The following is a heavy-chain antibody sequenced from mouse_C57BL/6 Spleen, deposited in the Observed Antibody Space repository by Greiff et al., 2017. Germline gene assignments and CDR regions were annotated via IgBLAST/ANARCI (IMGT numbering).Heavy chain of an antibody. V-gene: IGHV1-64*01. CDR1: GYTFTSYW. J-gene: IGHJ2*01. CDR2: IHPNSGST. CDR3: ARGVYYDYDGGDFDY. D-gene: IGHD2-4*01. Sequence: QVQLQQPGAELVKPGASVKLSCKASGYTFTSYWMHWVKQRPGQGLEWIGMIHPNSGSTNYNEKFKSKATLTVDKSSSTAYMQLSSLTSEDSAVYYCARGVYYDYDGGDFDYWGQGTTLTVS.